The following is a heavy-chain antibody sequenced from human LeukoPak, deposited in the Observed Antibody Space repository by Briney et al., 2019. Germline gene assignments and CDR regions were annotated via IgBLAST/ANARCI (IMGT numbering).Heavy chain of an antibody. CDR1: GYSFTTYW. D-gene: IGHD2-15*01. Sequence: GESLKISCKASGYSFTTYWIGWVRQMPGKGLDWMGIIYPGDSDTRYSPSFQGQVTISADKSTSTAYLQWSSLKASDTAMYYCTRARYCSGGTCYAEYWGQGTLVTVSS. CDR2: IYPGDSDT. J-gene: IGHJ4*02. V-gene: IGHV5-51*01. CDR3: TRARYCSGGTCYAEY.